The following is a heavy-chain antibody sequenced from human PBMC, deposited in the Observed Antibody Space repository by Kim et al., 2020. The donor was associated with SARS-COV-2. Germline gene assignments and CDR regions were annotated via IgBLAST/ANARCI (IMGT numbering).Heavy chain of an antibody. V-gene: IGHV6-1*01. Sequence: SQTLSLTCAISGDSVSSNSASWTWIRQSPSRGLEWLGRTYYRSKWSCDYAVSVKGRITISPDTSKNQFSLQLNSVTPEDTAVYYCVRASRGSSDFNYWGQGTLVTVSS. D-gene: IGHD6-6*01. CDR3: VRASRGSSDFNY. CDR2: TYYRSKWSC. CDR1: GDSVSSNSAS. J-gene: IGHJ4*02.